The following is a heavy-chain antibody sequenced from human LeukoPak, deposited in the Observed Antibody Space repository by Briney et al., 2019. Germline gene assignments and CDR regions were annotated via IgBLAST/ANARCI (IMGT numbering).Heavy chain of an antibody. Sequence: GGSLRLSCAASGFTFSSYGMHWVRQAPGKGPEWVAFIRYDGGNKYYADSVKGRFTISRDNSKNTLYLQMNSLRAEDTAVYYCAKIGIMATITFDYWGQGTLVTVSS. CDR2: IRYDGGNK. D-gene: IGHD5-24*01. J-gene: IGHJ4*02. CDR3: AKIGIMATITFDY. CDR1: GFTFSSYG. V-gene: IGHV3-30*02.